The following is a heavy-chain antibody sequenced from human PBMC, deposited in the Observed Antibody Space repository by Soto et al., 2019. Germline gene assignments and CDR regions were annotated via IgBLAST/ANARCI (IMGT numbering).Heavy chain of an antibody. V-gene: IGHV4-30-4*01. CDR3: VRGTDCTTTSTCYRYFDF. J-gene: IGHJ4*01. CDR2: IYYDGSS. D-gene: IGHD1-1*01. CDR1: GVSIISDLDC. Sequence: SETLSLTCTVSGVSIISDLDCWGWVRKPPGKGLEWIGYIYYDGSSYYNPSLKTPVEMSIASSQNQLSLRLDSVTDADTAVYFCVRGTDCTTTSTCYRYFDFWGRGTLVTVSS.